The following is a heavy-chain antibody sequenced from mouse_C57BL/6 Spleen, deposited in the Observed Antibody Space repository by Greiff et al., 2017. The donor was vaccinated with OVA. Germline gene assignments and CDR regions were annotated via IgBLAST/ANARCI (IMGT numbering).Heavy chain of an antibody. J-gene: IGHJ2*01. CDR1: GYAFTNYL. V-gene: IGHV1-54*01. CDR3: ARGLTRYYFDY. CDR2: INPGSGGT. Sequence: VKLQESGAELVRPGTSVKVSCKASGYAFTNYLIEWVKQRPGQGLEWIGVINPGSGGTNYNEKFKGKATLTADKSSSTAYMQLSSLTSEDSAVYFCARGLTRYYFDYWGQGTTLTVSS. D-gene: IGHD1-1*01.